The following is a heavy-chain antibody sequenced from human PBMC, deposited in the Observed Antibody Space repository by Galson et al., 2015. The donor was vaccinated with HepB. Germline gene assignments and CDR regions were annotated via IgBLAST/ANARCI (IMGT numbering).Heavy chain of an antibody. Sequence: SVKVSCKGSGYSFSDYGISWVRQAPGQGLEWMGWISTYNGNTNYPQKLQGRVRMTTDTSTNTAYMELWSLRSDDTAVYYCARVKLRWFGTLSTPGDFDFWGQGTLVTVSS. D-gene: IGHD3-10*01. CDR3: ARVKLRWFGTLSTPGDFDF. CDR2: ISTYNGNT. J-gene: IGHJ4*02. V-gene: IGHV1-18*01. CDR1: GYSFSDYG.